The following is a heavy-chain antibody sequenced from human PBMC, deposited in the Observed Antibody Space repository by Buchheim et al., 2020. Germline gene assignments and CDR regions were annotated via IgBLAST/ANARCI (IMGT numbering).Heavy chain of an antibody. V-gene: IGHV4-30-2*01. CDR2: FYHSGNT. J-gene: IGHJ4*02. CDR1: GGSISSGGYF. D-gene: IGHD6-6*01. Sequence: QLQLQESGSGLVKPSQTLSLTCAVSGGSISSGGYFWSWVRQPPGKGLVWIGYFYHSGNTYYTPSLKRRVTISVDRSKNQFSLKLSSVTAADTAVYYCASSSSAGLFDYWGQGTL. CDR3: ASSSSAGLFDY.